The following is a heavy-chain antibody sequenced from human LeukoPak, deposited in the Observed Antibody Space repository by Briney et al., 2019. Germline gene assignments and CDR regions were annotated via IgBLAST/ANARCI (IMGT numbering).Heavy chain of an antibody. D-gene: IGHD3-22*01. CDR3: ARDGSYDSSGYHDY. CDR1: GFTFDDYA. J-gene: IGHJ4*02. Sequence: GGSLRLSCAASGFTFDDYAMHWVRQAPGKGLEWVSGISWNSGSIGYADSVKGRFTISRDNAKNSLYLQMNSLRAEDTAVYYCARDGSYDSSGYHDYWGQGTLVTVSS. V-gene: IGHV3-9*01. CDR2: ISWNSGSI.